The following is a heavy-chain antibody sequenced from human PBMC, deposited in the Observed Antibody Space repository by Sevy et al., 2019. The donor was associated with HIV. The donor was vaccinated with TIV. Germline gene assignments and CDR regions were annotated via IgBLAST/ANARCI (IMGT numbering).Heavy chain of an antibody. J-gene: IGHJ5*02. Sequence: GGSLRLSCAASGFSLSSYAMHWVRQAPGKGLEWVAVISYDGTNKYYADSVKGRFTISRDNSKNILYVQMNSLRGEDTAVYYCARDQHDYAGNVRTGWFDPWGQGSLVTVSS. CDR3: ARDQHDYAGNVRTGWFDP. CDR2: ISYDGTNK. CDR1: GFSLSSYA. V-gene: IGHV3-30-3*01. D-gene: IGHD4-17*01.